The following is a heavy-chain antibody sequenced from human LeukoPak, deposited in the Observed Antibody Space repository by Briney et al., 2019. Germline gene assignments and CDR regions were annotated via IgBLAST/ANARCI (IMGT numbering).Heavy chain of an antibody. Sequence: GASVKVSFKASGGTFSSYAISWVRQAPGQGLEWMGGIIPIFGTANYAQKFQGRVTITTDESTSTAYMELSSLRSEDTAVYYCARVPYCSSTSCPNWFDPWGQGTLVTVSS. J-gene: IGHJ5*02. D-gene: IGHD2-2*01. CDR2: IIPIFGTA. CDR3: ARVPYCSSTSCPNWFDP. V-gene: IGHV1-69*05. CDR1: GGTFSSYA.